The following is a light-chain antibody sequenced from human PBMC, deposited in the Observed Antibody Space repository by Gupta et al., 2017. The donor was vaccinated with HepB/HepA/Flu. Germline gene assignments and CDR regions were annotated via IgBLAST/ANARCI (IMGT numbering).Light chain of an antibody. CDR2: NVN. J-gene: IGLJ2*01. V-gene: IGLV2-14*01. Sequence: QSALTQPASVSGSPGQSITISCIGTRSDVGAYNYVSWYQQHPGKAPTLIIYNVNKRPSGVSNRFSGSKSGNTASLTISGLQAEDEADYYCSSYTTSNTVVFGGGTKLTVL. CDR1: RSDVGAYNY. CDR3: SSYTTSNTVV.